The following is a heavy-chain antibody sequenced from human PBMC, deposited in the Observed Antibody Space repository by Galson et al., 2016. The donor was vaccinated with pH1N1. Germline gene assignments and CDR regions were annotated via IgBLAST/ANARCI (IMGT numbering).Heavy chain of an antibody. CDR2: INIDGSTT. D-gene: IGHD2-21*02. V-gene: IGHV3-74*01. CDR1: GFTFSDYW. CDR3: ARPRATALAYGFDS. Sequence: SLRLSCAASGFTFSDYWMHWVRQAPGKGLVWVSHINIDGSTTVYADSVKGRFTISRDNARNTLFLQMNSLRAADTGVYYCARPRATALAYGFDSWGQGTLVTVSS. J-gene: IGHJ5*01.